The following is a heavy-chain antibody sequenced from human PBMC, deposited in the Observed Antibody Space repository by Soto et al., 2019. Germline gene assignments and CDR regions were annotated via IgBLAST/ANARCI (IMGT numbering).Heavy chain of an antibody. CDR3: ARAIKMGIAAAGKDL. CDR1: GGTLSSYA. Sequence: GASVKVSCKASGGTLSSYAISWVRQAPGQGLEWMGGIIPIFGTANYAQKFQGRVTITADESTSTAYMELSSLRSEDTAVYYCARAIKMGIAAAGKDLWGQGTLVTVSS. D-gene: IGHD6-13*01. V-gene: IGHV1-69*13. CDR2: IIPIFGTA. J-gene: IGHJ4*02.